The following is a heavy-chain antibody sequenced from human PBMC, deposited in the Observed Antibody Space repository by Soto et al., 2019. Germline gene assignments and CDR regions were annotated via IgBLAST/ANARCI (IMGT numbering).Heavy chain of an antibody. CDR3: VSARWDY. CDR1: GGSFNANY. V-gene: IGHV4-34*01. CDR2: IYHIGNT. J-gene: IGHJ4*02. Sequence: QVQLQQWGAGLLTPSETLSLTCAVSGGSFNANYWTWVRQPPGQGLEWIGEIYHIGNTNYNPSLKSRVTISVDTSKNQFSLKLNSATAADTAVYYCVSARWDYWGQGTLVTVSS.